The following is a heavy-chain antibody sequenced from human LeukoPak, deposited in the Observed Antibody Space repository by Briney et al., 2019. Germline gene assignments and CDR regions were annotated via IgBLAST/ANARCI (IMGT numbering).Heavy chain of an antibody. CDR2: ISAYNGNT. CDR3: ARHLGGYSDYEYYLDY. Sequence: ASVKVSCKASGYTFTSYGISWVRQAPGQGLEWMGWISAYNGNTNYAQKLQGRVTMTTDTSTSTAYMELRSLKSDDTAVYYCARHLGGYSDYEYYLDYWGQGTLVTVSS. J-gene: IGHJ4*02. D-gene: IGHD5-12*01. CDR1: GYTFTSYG. V-gene: IGHV1-18*01.